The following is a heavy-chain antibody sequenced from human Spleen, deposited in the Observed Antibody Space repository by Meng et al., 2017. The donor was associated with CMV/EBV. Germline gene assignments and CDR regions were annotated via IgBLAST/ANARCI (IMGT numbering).Heavy chain of an antibody. Sequence: SETLSLTCTVSGGSVTTYYWSWIRQPPGKGLEWIAYIFYSGSINYNPSLKSRVTIAVDTSKNQFSLTLSSVTASDPAVYYCAGASSSFSYHYYDMDVWGQGTTVTVSS. CDR1: GGSVTTYY. CDR3: AGASSSFSYHYYDMDV. J-gene: IGHJ6*02. D-gene: IGHD6-6*01. V-gene: IGHV4-59*02. CDR2: IFYSGSI.